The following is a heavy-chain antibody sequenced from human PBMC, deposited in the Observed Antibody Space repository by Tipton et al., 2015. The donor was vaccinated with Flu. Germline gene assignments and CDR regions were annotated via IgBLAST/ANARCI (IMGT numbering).Heavy chain of an antibody. V-gene: IGHV3-48*03. CDR3: ARETQWSNFDY. CDR2: ISSSGSTI. J-gene: IGHJ4*02. Sequence: SLRLSCAASGFTFSSYEMNWVRQAPGKGLEWVSYISSSGSTIYYADSVKGRFTISRDNAKNPLYLQMNSLRAEDTAVYYCARETQWSNFDYWGQGTLVTVSS. CDR1: GFTFSSYE. D-gene: IGHD6-19*01.